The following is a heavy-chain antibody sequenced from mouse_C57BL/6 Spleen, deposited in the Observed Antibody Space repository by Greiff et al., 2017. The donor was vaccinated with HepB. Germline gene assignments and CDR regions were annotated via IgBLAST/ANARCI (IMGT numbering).Heavy chain of an antibody. D-gene: IGHD2-14*01. CDR2: IYPRSGNT. V-gene: IGHV1-81*01. J-gene: IGHJ4*01. Sequence: QVQLQQPGAELARPGASVKLSCKASGYTFTSYGIRWVKQRTGQGLEWIGEIYPRSGNTYYNEKFKGKATLTADKTSSTAYMELRSLTSEDSAVDFCACSRGGRRYVDYGMDYWGQGTSVTVSS. CDR3: ACSRGGRRYVDYGMDY. CDR1: GYTFTSYG.